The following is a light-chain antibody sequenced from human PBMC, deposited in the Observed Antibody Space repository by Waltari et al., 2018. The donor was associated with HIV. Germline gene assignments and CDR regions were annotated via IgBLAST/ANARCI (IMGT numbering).Light chain of an antibody. CDR1: QNIGTW. CDR2: KAS. Sequence: DLQMTQSPSTLSASVGDRVTITCRASQNIGTWVAWYQQRPGKAPKALIYKASTLESGVPSRFSGSGSGTEFTLTISSLQPDDFATYYCQQYNTDSATFGQGTKVEIK. V-gene: IGKV1-5*03. J-gene: IGKJ1*01. CDR3: QQYNTDSAT.